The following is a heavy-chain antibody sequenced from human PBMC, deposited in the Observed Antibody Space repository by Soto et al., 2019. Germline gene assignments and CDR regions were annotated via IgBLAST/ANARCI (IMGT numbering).Heavy chain of an antibody. CDR3: ARDVGGSSLFDY. D-gene: IGHD1-26*01. CDR2: ISDSGSNT. Sequence: EVQLLESGGGLVQPGGSLRLSCAGSGFTFSTYAMAWVRQAPGKALEWVSTISDSGSNTHYVDSVEGRFTISRDNSKSTVFLHINNLRADDSAVYDCARDVGGSSLFDYWGQGTLVTVSS. J-gene: IGHJ4*02. V-gene: IGHV3-23*01. CDR1: GFTFSTYA.